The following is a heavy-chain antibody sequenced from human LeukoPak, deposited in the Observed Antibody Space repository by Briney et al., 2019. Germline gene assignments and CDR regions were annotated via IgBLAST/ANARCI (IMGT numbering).Heavy chain of an antibody. Sequence: PSETLSLTCTVSGGSISSSSYYWGWICQPPGKGLEWIGSIYYSGSTYYNPSLKSRVTISVDTSKNQFSLKLSSVTAADTAVYYCARRRAMIVVSYGFDPWGQGTLVTVSS. CDR3: ARRRAMIVVSYGFDP. CDR2: IYYSGST. J-gene: IGHJ5*02. V-gene: IGHV4-39*01. D-gene: IGHD3-22*01. CDR1: GGSISSSSYY.